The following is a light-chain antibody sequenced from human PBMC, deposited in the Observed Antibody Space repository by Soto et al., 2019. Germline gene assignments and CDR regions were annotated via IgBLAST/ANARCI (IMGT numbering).Light chain of an antibody. V-gene: IGKV1-6*01. CDR1: QGIRND. J-gene: IGKJ2*01. CDR3: LQDYTYPYT. Sequence: AIQMTQSPSSLSASVGDTVTITCRASQGIRNDLGWYQQKPGKATMLLIYAISFLQSGVPSRFSGSESGPDFTLTISSLQPEDFATYFCLQDYTYPYTFGQGTTLEIK. CDR2: AIS.